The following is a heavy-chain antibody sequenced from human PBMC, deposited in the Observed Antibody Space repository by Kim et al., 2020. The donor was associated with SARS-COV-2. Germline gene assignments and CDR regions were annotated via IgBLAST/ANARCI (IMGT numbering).Heavy chain of an antibody. CDR1: GFTFSSYA. J-gene: IGHJ4*02. CDR2: ISGSGGST. CDR3: AKLEMMLVATIGALDY. Sequence: GRSLRLSCAASGFTFSSYAMSWVRQAPGKGLEWVSAISGSGGSTYYADSVKGRFTISRDNSKNTLYLQMNSLRAEDTAVYYCAKLEMMLVATIGALDYWGQGTLVTVSS. D-gene: IGHD5-12*01. V-gene: IGHV3-23*01.